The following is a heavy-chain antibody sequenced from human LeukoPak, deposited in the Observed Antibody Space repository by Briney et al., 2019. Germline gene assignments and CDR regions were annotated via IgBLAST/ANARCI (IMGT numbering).Heavy chain of an antibody. CDR1: GFTFSSFA. D-gene: IGHD2-21*01. Sequence: GGSLRLSCAASGFTFSSFAMTWVRQAPGKGLEWVSTVSGSAGRTDYADSVKGRFTISRDNLKNTLYLQMNGLRAEDTAVYYCAKNRGHCVEGVCQNYYYMDGWGRGTTVTVCS. CDR3: AKNRGHCVEGVCQNYYYMDG. J-gene: IGHJ6*03. V-gene: IGHV3-23*01. CDR2: VSGSAGRT.